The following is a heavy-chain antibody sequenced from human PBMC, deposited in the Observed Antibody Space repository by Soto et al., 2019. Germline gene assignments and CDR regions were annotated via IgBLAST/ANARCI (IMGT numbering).Heavy chain of an antibody. CDR3: ARGRGFCSGGSCSNWLDP. V-gene: IGHV1-8*01. D-gene: IGHD2-15*01. J-gene: IGHJ5*02. CDR2: MNPNSGNT. Sequence: ASVKVSCKASGYTFTSYDINWVRQATGQGLEWMGWMNPNSGNTGYAQKFQGRVTMTRNTSISTAYMELSSLRSEDTAVYYCARGRGFCSGGSCSNWLDPGAQGTRVTVSS. CDR1: GYTFTSYD.